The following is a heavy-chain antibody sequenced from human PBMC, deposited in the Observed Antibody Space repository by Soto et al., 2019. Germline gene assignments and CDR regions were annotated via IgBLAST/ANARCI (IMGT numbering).Heavy chain of an antibody. CDR3: ARAPQDSTYYYDSRGYYYGH. D-gene: IGHD3-22*01. CDR2: IIPIFGTA. CDR1: GGTFSSYA. J-gene: IGHJ4*02. V-gene: IGHV1-69*01. Sequence: QVQLVQSGAEVKKPGSSVKVSCKASGGTFSSYAISWVRQAPGQGLEWMGGIIPIFGTANYAQKFQGRVTITADESTSTAYMELSSLRSEDTAVYYCARAPQDSTYYYDSRGYYYGHWGQGTLVTVSS.